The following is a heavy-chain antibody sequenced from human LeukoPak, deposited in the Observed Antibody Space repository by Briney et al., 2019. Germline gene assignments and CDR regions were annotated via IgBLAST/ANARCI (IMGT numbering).Heavy chain of an antibody. CDR2: IYPGDSDT. Sequence: GESLKISCRGSGYSFTSYCIAWVRQIPGKGLEYMGIIYPGDSDTRYSPSFQGQVTISADKSINTAYLQWSSLKASDTAIYYCAKTPSGSGFQYYFDYWGQGTLVTVPS. CDR1: GYSFTSYC. CDR3: AKTPSGSGFQYYFDY. J-gene: IGHJ4*02. D-gene: IGHD6-19*01. V-gene: IGHV5-51*01.